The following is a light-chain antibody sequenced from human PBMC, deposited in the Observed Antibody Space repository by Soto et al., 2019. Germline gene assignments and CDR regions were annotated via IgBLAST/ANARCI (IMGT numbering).Light chain of an antibody. CDR2: EVS. CDR1: SSDVGGYNY. V-gene: IGLV2-8*01. CDR3: SSYAGSNWWV. J-gene: IGLJ3*02. Sequence: QSALTQPPSASGSPGQSVTISCTGTSSDVGGYNYVSWYQQHPGKAPKLMIYEVSNRPSGVPDRFSGSKSGNTASLTVSGLQAEDEADYYCSSYAGSNWWVFGTGTQLTVL.